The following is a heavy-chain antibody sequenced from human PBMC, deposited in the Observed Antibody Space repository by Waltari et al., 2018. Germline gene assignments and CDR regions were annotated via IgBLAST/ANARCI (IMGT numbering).Heavy chain of an antibody. CDR1: GGTFRNYG. CDR3: ARGGGIYDFWSGYACDWFDP. CDR2: INPNSGGT. J-gene: IGHJ5*02. Sequence: QVQLVQSGAEVKNPGSSVKVSCKASGGTFRNYGISWVRQAPGQGLEWMGWINPNSGGTNYAQKFQGRVTMTRDTSISTAYMELSRLRSDDTAVYYCARGGGIYDFWSGYACDWFDPWGQGTLVTVSS. D-gene: IGHD3-3*01. V-gene: IGHV1-2*02.